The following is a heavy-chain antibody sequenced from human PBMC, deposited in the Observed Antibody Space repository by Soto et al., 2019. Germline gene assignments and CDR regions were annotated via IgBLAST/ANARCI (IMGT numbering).Heavy chain of an antibody. CDR1: GYAFTMFY. CDR3: ARAMAAADKWDGRFWFDP. D-gene: IGHD6-25*01. V-gene: IGHV1-46*01. Sequence: VQLVQSGAEVREPGASVMLSCKTSGYAFTMFYMSWVRQAPGQGLEWMGTINADGGRTTYAQNFQGRLTMTSDTSTGTIYMELSSLKSDDTAVYYCARAMAAADKWDGRFWFDPWGQGALGTVSS. CDR2: INADGGRT. J-gene: IGHJ5*02.